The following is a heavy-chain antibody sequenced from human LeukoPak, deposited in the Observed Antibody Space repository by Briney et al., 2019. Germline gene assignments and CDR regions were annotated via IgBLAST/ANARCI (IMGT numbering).Heavy chain of an antibody. V-gene: IGHV1-2*02. CDR3: ARESSSGWAYDAFDI. Sequence: GASVKVSCKASGYTFTGYYMHWVRQAPGQGLEWMGWINPNSGGTNYAQKFQGRVTMTRDTSISTAYMELSRLRSDDTAVYYCARESSSGWAYDAFDIWGQGTMVTVSS. CDR1: GYTFTGYY. CDR2: INPNSGGT. D-gene: IGHD6-19*01. J-gene: IGHJ3*02.